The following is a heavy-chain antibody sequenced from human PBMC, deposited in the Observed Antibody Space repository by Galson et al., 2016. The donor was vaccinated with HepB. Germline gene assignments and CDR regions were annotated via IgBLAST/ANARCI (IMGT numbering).Heavy chain of an antibody. V-gene: IGHV3-11*06. CDR2: IARTGSYT. CDR1: GFTFSDYY. Sequence: SLRLSCAASGFTFSDYYMSWVRQAPGKGLEWVAYIARTGSYTNHADSVKDRFGISRDNDNNSLYLQMYSLRDEDTAVYYCARSAVLTGGGMDVWGQGTTVTVSS. J-gene: IGHJ6*02. D-gene: IGHD3-9*01. CDR3: ARSAVLTGGGMDV.